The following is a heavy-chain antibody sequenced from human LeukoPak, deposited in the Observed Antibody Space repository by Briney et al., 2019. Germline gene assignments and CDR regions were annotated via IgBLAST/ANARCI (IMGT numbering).Heavy chain of an antibody. J-gene: IGHJ5*02. CDR1: GFTFSSYA. CDR3: AREWGNYWFDP. D-gene: IGHD4-23*01. Sequence: PGGSLRLSCAASGFTFSSYAMHWVRQAPGKGLEWVAVISYDGSNKYYADSVKGRFTISRDNSKNTLYLQMNSLRAEDTAVYYCAREWGNYWFDPWGQGTLVTVSS. CDR2: ISYDGSNK. V-gene: IGHV3-30*04.